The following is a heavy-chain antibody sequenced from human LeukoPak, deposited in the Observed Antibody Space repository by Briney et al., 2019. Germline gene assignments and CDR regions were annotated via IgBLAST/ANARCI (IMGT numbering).Heavy chain of an antibody. CDR2: IYYSGST. V-gene: IGHV4-59*01. CDR1: GGSISSYY. CDR3: ARQGYDILTGYGY. Sequence: PSETLSLTCTVSGGSISSYYWSWIRQPPGKGLEWIGYIYYSGSTNYNPSLKSRATISVDTSKNQFSLKLSSVTAADTAVYYCARQGYDILTGYGYWGQGTLVTVSS. J-gene: IGHJ4*02. D-gene: IGHD3-9*01.